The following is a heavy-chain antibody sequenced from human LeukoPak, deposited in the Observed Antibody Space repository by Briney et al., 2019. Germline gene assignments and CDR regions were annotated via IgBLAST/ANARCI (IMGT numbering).Heavy chain of an antibody. CDR1: GYNFIDFY. Sequence: GSVKVSCKASGYNFIDFYIHWVRQAPGQGLEWMGWSNPKSGGTNYAQKFSGRVTVTRDTSSSTAYMELNRLTFDDTAIYYCARAPKFWLDEKWFDPWGQGTLVTVSS. J-gene: IGHJ5*02. D-gene: IGHD3-3*01. CDR2: SNPKSGGT. CDR3: ARAPKFWLDEKWFDP. V-gene: IGHV1-2*02.